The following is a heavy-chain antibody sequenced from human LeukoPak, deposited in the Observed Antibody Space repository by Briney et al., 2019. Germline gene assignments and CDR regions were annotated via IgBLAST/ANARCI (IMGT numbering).Heavy chain of an antibody. CDR2: IFYSGST. V-gene: IGHV4-34*12. J-gene: IGHJ4*02. CDR1: GGSFSGYY. CDR3: ASLPYYDILTGYSNFDY. D-gene: IGHD3-9*01. Sequence: SETLSLTCAVYGGSFSGYYWGWIRQPPGKGLEWIGNIFYSGSTYYSPSLKSRVTISVDTSKNQFSLKLSSVTAADTAVYYCASLPYYDILTGYSNFDYWGQGTLVTVSS.